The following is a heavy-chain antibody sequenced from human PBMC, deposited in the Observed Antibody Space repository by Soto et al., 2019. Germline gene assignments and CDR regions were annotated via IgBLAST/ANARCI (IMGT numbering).Heavy chain of an antibody. D-gene: IGHD5-12*01. Sequence: QVRLVQSGAEVKKPGSSVKVSCKASGGTFSSYTISWVRQAPGQGLEWMGRIIPFLGIANYAQKFQGRVTITADKSTSTAYMELSSLRSEDTAVYYCARGKMATIYWGQGTLVTVSS. V-gene: IGHV1-69*02. CDR3: ARGKMATIY. J-gene: IGHJ4*02. CDR1: GGTFSSYT. CDR2: IIPFLGIA.